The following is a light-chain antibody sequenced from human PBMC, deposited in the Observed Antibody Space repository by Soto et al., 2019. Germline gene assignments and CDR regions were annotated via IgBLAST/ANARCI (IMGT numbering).Light chain of an antibody. V-gene: IGLV2-8*01. CDR3: CLYAYNSGWL. CDR2: EGN. CDR1: SSDVGAYNY. J-gene: IGLJ3*02. Sequence: QSALTQPPSASGSPGQSVTISCTGTSSDVGAYNYVSWYQQYPGKAPKLILYEGNKRPSGVSNRFSGPKSGHMASLTISGLQAEDEADYYCCLYAYNSGWLFGGGTKLTVL.